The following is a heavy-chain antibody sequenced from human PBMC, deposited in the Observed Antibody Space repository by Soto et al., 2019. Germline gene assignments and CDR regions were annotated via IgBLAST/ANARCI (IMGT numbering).Heavy chain of an antibody. CDR2: INPSGGST. CDR1: RYTFTSYY. J-gene: IGHJ5*02. Sequence: ASVKVSCKASRYTFTSYYMHCVRQPPGQGLEWMGIINPSGGSTSYAQKFQGRVTMTRDTSTSTVYMELSSLRSEDTAVYYCARGAYSSSWLSWFDPWGQGTLVTVSS. V-gene: IGHV1-46*01. D-gene: IGHD6-13*01. CDR3: ARGAYSSSWLSWFDP.